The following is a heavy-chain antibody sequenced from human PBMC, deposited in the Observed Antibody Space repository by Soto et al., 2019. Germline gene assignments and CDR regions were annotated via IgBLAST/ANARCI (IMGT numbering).Heavy chain of an antibody. Sequence: SVKVSCKASGGTFSSYTLNWVRQAPGQGLEWMGGIIPIFGTAKYAQKFQGRVTITADESTSTAYMELSSLRSEDTAVYYCAREIFGVIISGGRDAFDIWGQGTMVTVSS. CDR1: GGTFSSYT. CDR3: AREIFGVIISGGRDAFDI. D-gene: IGHD3-3*01. V-gene: IGHV1-69*13. CDR2: IIPIFGTA. J-gene: IGHJ3*02.